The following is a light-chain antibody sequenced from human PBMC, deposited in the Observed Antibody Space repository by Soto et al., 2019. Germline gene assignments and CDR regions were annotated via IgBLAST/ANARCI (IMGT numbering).Light chain of an antibody. CDR3: QQSYITPYT. Sequence: DIQMTQSPSSLSASVGDTVTITCRASQSISVHLNWYQQKPGKVPKLLIYAASNLQSGVPLRFSGSGSETYFALTISSLQPEDFATYYGQQSYITPYTFGQGTNLEIK. V-gene: IGKV1-39*01. CDR1: QSISVH. J-gene: IGKJ2*01. CDR2: AAS.